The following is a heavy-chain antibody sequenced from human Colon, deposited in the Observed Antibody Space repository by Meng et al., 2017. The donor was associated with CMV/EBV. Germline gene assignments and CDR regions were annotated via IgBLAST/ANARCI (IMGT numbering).Heavy chain of an antibody. CDR3: ARAGAAVTTHFDF. CDR1: GYTFGIFG. Sequence: CTASGYTFGIFGITWVRQAPGQGPEWVGWISAENGNTNYAQKFQGRVTLTTDTSTKTAYMDLRGLRSDDSAVYYCARAGAAVTTHFDFWGRGTLVTVSS. CDR2: ISAENGNT. D-gene: IGHD4-17*01. J-gene: IGHJ4*02. V-gene: IGHV1-18*01.